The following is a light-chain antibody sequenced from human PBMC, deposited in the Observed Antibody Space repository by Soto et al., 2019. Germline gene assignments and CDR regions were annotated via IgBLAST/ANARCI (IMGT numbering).Light chain of an antibody. V-gene: IGKV1-39*01. CDR2: AAS. CDR3: QQSYSTPIT. J-gene: IGKJ5*01. CDR1: QSISSY. Sequence: DIQMTQSPSSLSASVGDRVTITCRASQSISSYLNWYQQKPGKAPKLLIYAASSLQSGVPSRFSGSGSGTDFTLTISSLQPEDFATDYGQQSYSTPITFGQGTRLEIK.